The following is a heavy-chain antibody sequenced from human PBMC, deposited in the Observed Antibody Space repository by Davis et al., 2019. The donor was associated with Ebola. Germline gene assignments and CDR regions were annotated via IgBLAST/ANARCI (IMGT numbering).Heavy chain of an antibody. CDR2: IYPGDSDT. Sequence: GESLKISCKGSGYSFTSYWIGWVRQMPGKGLEWMGIIYPGDSDTRYSPSFQGHVTISADKSISTAYLQWSSLRASDSAMYYCVRLAATGIWFDPRGQGTLVAVSS. V-gene: IGHV5-51*01. D-gene: IGHD6-13*01. CDR1: GYSFTSYW. CDR3: VRLAATGIWFDP. J-gene: IGHJ5*02.